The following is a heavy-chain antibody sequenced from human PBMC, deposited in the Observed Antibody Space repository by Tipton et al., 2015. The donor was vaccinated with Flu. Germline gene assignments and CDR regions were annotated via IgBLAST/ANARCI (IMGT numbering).Heavy chain of an antibody. D-gene: IGHD6-13*01. CDR2: IYYSGST. J-gene: IGHJ4*02. Sequence: TLSLTCTVSGGSISSYYWSWIRQPPGKGLEWIGYIYYSGSTNYNPSLKSRVTISVDTSKNQFSLKLSSVTAADTAVYYCARLPRAAGRPDYWGQGTLVTVSS. CDR1: GGSISSYY. V-gene: IGHV4-59*08. CDR3: ARLPRAAGRPDY.